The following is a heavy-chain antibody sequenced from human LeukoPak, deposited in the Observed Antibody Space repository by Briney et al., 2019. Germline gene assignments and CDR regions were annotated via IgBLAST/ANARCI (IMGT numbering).Heavy chain of an antibody. J-gene: IGHJ4*02. CDR3: ASPHLDYYDSSGYSY. CDR1: GGSFGGYY. CDR2: INHSGST. V-gene: IGHV4-34*01. D-gene: IGHD3-22*01. Sequence: SETLSLTCAVYGGSFGGYYWSWIRQPPGKGLEWIGEINHSGSTNYNPSLKSRVTISVDTSKNQFSLKLSSVTAADTAVYYCASPHLDYYDSSGYSYWGQGTLVTVSS.